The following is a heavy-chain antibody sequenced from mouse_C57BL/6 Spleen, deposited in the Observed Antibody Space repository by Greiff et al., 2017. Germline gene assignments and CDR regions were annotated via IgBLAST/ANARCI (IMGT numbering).Heavy chain of an antibody. CDR2: IDPSDSYT. V-gene: IGHV1-59*01. D-gene: IGHD3-3*01. Sequence: QVQLQQPGAELVRPGTSVKLSCKASGYTFTSYWMHWVKQRPGQGLEWIGVIDPSDSYTNYNQKFKGKATLTVGTSSSTAYMQLSSLTSEDSAVYYCVGGRGDYWGQGTTLTVSS. J-gene: IGHJ2*01. CDR3: VGGRGDY. CDR1: GYTFTSYW.